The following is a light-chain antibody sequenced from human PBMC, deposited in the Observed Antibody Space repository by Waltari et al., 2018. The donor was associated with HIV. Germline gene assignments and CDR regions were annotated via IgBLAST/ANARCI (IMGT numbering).Light chain of an antibody. V-gene: IGKV3D-15*01. CDR1: QSVSSN. CDR2: GAS. J-gene: IGKJ5*01. CDR3: QQYNNWLT. Sequence: ELVMTQSPATLSLSPGESATLSCRASQSVSSNLAWYQQKPGQAPRLLIYGASTRATGIPARFSGSGSGTEFTLTISSLQSEDFAVYYCQQYNNWLTFGQGTRLEIK.